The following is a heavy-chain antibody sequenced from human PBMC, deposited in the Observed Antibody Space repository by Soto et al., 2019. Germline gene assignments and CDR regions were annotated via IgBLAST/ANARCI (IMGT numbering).Heavy chain of an antibody. CDR1: GFTFSDYY. Sequence: AESLLLSCAASGFTFSDYYMSWSRQAPGPGQEGVSYISSSGSTIYYADPVKGRFTNARDNDKNSLYLQMNSLRAEDTAVYYCARATGTSIRFDYWGQGTLVTVSA. V-gene: IGHV3-11*01. CDR3: ARATGTSIRFDY. J-gene: IGHJ4*02. D-gene: IGHD1-7*01. CDR2: ISSSGSTI.